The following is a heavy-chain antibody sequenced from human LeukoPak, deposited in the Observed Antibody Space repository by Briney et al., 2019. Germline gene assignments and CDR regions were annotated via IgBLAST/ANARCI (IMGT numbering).Heavy chain of an antibody. V-gene: IGHV3-48*03. Sequence: GGSLRLSCAASGFTFIGYEMNWVRQAPGKGLEWVSSISSTGSTMYYADSVKGRYTISRDNAKNSLYLQMNSLRAEDTAIYYCARAAYLVRGVIITPPFDYWGQGTLVTVSS. D-gene: IGHD3-10*01. CDR2: ISSTGSTM. J-gene: IGHJ4*02. CDR3: ARAAYLVRGVIITPPFDY. CDR1: GFTFIGYE.